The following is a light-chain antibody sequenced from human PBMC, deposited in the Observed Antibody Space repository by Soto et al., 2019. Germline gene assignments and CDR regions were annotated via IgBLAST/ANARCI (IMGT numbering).Light chain of an antibody. CDR2: GAS. Sequence: EIVLTQSPGTLSLSPGERATLSCRASQSVSSSYLAWYQQKPGQAPRLLMYGASSRATGIPDRFSGSGSGTDFTITISRVEAEDVAVYYCQQNSSSPITFGEGTQVEIK. CDR1: QSVSSSY. CDR3: QQNSSSPIT. V-gene: IGKV3-20*01. J-gene: IGKJ4*01.